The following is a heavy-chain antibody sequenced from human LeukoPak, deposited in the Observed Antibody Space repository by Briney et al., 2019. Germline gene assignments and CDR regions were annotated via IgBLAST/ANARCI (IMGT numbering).Heavy chain of an antibody. J-gene: IGHJ6*02. CDR1: GFTFSSYA. CDR2: ISGNTENT. D-gene: IGHD3-16*01. CDR3: ARGGGLDV. V-gene: IGHV3-21*04. Sequence: GGSLRLSCAASGFTFSSYAMNWVRQAPGKGLEWVSGISGNTENTYYADSVKGRFTISRDNAKNSLYLQMSNLRAEDTAVYFCARGGGLDVWGQGATVTVSS.